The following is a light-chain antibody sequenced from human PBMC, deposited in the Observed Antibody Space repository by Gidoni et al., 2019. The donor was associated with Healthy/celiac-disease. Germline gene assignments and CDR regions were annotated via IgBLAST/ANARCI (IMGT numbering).Light chain of an antibody. V-gene: IGKV3-20*01. CDR3: QQYGSSPKIT. J-gene: IGKJ5*01. Sequence: EIVLTQSPGTLSLSPGERATLSCMASQSVSSSYLAWYQQKPGQAPRLLIYGASSRATGIPDRFSGSGSGTDFTLTISRLEPEDFAVYYCQQYGSSPKITFXQXTRLEIK. CDR1: QSVSSSY. CDR2: GAS.